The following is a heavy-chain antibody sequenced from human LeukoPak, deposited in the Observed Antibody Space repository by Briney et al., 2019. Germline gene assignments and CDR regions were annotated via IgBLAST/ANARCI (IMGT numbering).Heavy chain of an antibody. D-gene: IGHD6-13*01. CDR2: ISGYNDNR. CDR3: ARDLGGLYSSSWYYYGMDV. J-gene: IGHJ6*02. CDR1: GYTFTSYG. V-gene: IGHV1-18*01. Sequence: ASVKVSCKASGYTFTSYGISWVRQAPGQGLEWMGWISGYNDNRDYAQKLQGRVSMTTVTSTSTAYMELRSLRSDDTAVYYCARDLGGLYSSSWYYYGMDVWGQGTTVTVSS.